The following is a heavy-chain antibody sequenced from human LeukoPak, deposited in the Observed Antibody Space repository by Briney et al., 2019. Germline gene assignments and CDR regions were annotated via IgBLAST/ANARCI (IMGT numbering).Heavy chain of an antibody. CDR3: AALPYVWGYFDY. CDR1: GFTFSSYS. J-gene: IGHJ4*02. CDR2: ISSSSSYI. Sequence: GGSLRLSCAASGFTFSSYSMNWVRQAPGKGLEWVSSISSSSSYIYYADSVKGRFTISRDNSKNTLYLQMNSLRAEDTAVYYCAALPYVWGYFDYWGQGTLVTVSS. D-gene: IGHD3-16*01. V-gene: IGHV3-21*04.